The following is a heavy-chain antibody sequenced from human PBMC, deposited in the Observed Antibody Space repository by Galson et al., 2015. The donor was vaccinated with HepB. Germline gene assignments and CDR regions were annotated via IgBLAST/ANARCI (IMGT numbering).Heavy chain of an antibody. CDR2: IWFDGSKK. Sequence: SLRLSCAASGFTFSDYAIHWVRQAPGMGLEWVAVIWFDGSKKYYADSVKGRFTISRDNSENILYLQMNSLRAGDTATYYCARALSNWGSLGDYWGQGTLVTVSS. CDR1: GFTFSDYA. J-gene: IGHJ4*02. CDR3: ARALSNWGSLGDY. V-gene: IGHV3-33*01. D-gene: IGHD7-27*01.